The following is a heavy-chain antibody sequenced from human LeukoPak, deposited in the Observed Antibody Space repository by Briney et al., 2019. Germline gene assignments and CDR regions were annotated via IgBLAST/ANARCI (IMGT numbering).Heavy chain of an antibody. CDR1: GGSFSGYY. CDR2: INQSGST. J-gene: IGHJ6*02. V-gene: IGHV4-34*01. CDR3: ARGVDV. Sequence: SETLSLTCGVHGGSFSGYYWSWIRQPPGKGLEWIGEINQSGSTNYNPSLKSRVTISVDTSKNQFSLKLNSVTAADTAVYHCARGVDVWGQGTTVTVSS.